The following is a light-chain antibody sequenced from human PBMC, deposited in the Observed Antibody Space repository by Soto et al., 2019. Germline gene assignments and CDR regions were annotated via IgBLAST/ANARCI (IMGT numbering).Light chain of an antibody. Sequence: QSVLTQSPSASATPGQRVTISCSGSSSNIGRNTVNWFQQLPGTAPKLLIYTNNQRPSGVPDRFSGSKSGTSASLAISGLQSDDEADYYCAAWDDSLNAWVFGGGTKVTVL. CDR1: SSNIGRNT. J-gene: IGLJ3*02. CDR2: TNN. CDR3: AAWDDSLNAWV. V-gene: IGLV1-44*01.